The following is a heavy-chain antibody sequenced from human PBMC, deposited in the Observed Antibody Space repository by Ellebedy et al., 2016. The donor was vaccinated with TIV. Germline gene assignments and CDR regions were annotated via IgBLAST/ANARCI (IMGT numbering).Heavy chain of an antibody. V-gene: IGHV3-23*01. D-gene: IGHD2-2*01. CDR1: GFTFDDYA. CDR2: ISGDGGST. Sequence: GESLKISCAASGFTFDDYAMHWVRQASGKGLEWVPLISGDGGSTYYADSVKGRFTISRDNSKNTLYLQMNSLRAEETAVYYCAKEIVVVSAAMGGGSDAFDIWGQGTMVTVSS. CDR3: AKEIVVVSAAMGGGSDAFDI. J-gene: IGHJ3*02.